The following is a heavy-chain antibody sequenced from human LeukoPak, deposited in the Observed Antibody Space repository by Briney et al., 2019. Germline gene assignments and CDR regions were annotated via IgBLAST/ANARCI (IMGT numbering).Heavy chain of an antibody. V-gene: IGHV1-69*04. CDR2: IIPILGIA. J-gene: IGHJ4*02. CDR1: GGTFSSYA. CDR3: ATLGRDYDSSGYSFRFDY. Sequence: SVTVSCKASGGTFSSYAISWVRQAPGQGLEWMGRIIPILGIANYAQKFQGRVTITADKSTSTAYMELSSLRSEDTAVYYCATLGRDYDSSGYSFRFDYWGQGTLVTVSS. D-gene: IGHD3-22*01.